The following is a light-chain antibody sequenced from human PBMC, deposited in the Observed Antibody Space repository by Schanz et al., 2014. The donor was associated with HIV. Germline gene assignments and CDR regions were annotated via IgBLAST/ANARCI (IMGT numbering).Light chain of an antibody. Sequence: DIQMTQSPSTLSASVGDRVTITCRASQSIGSRLAWYQQRPGEAPKLLIYKTSGLESGVPSRFSGSGSGTEFTLTINSLQPDDFATYFCHQYKTYPYTFGQGTKLEIK. CDR3: HQYKTYPYT. CDR1: QSIGSR. J-gene: IGKJ2*01. CDR2: KTS. V-gene: IGKV1-5*03.